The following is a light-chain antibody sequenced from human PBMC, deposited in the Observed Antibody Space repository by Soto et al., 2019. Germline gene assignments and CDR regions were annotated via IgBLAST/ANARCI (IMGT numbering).Light chain of an antibody. J-gene: IGLJ2*01. CDR3: SSYTSSSTLVV. CDR2: DVS. Sequence: QCALTQPASVSGSPGQSITISCTGTSSDVGGYNYVSWYQQHPGKAPKLMIYDVSNRPSGVSNRFSGSKSGNTASLTISGLPAEDEADYYCSSYTSSSTLVVFGGGTKLTVL. CDR1: SSDVGGYNY. V-gene: IGLV2-14*01.